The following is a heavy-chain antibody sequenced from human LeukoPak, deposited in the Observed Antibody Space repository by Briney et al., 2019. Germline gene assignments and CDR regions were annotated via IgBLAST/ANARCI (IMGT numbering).Heavy chain of an antibody. CDR2: TYYRSKWYN. J-gene: IGHJ4*02. CDR1: GDSFSSNSAA. Sequence: SQTLSLTCALSGDSFSSNSAAWDWLRQSPSRGLEWLGRTYYRSKWYNDYAVSVKSRITINPDTSKNQFSLQLNSVTPEDTAVYYCVREKGDNNGWTMGRRFDYWGQGTLVTVSS. CDR3: VREKGDNNGWTMGRRFDY. D-gene: IGHD6-19*01. V-gene: IGHV6-1*01.